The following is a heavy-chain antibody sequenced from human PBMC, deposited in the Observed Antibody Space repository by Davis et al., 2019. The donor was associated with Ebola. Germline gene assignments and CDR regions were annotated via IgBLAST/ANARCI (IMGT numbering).Heavy chain of an antibody. CDR3: ARDPPHYDILTTYYYGMDV. D-gene: IGHD3-9*01. CDR2: IYSGGTT. J-gene: IGHJ6*02. Sequence: PGGSLRLSCAASGFTVSSNYMTWVRQAPGKGLEWVSVIYSGGTTYYADSVKGRFTISRDNSKNTLYLQMNSLRAEDTAVYYCARDPPHYDILTTYYYGMDVWGQGTTVTVSS. CDR1: GFTVSSNY. V-gene: IGHV3-66*02.